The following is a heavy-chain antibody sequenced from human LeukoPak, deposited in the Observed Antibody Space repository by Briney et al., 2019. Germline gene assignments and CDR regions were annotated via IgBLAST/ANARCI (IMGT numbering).Heavy chain of an antibody. J-gene: IGHJ4*02. CDR3: ALFGGEGFDY. CDR2: ISGSGDST. CDR1: GFTFSNYG. D-gene: IGHD3-10*02. V-gene: IGHV3-23*01. Sequence: PGGSLRLSCAASGFTFSNYGMSWVRQAPGKGLEWVSAISGSGDSTYYADSVKGRFTISRDNSKNTLYLQMNSLRAEDTAVYYCALFGGEGFDYWGQGTLVTVSS.